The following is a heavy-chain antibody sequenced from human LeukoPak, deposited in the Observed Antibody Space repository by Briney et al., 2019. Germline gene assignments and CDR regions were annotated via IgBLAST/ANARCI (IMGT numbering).Heavy chain of an antibody. CDR3: ARGPYSYDSSGAFDI. CDR2: ISSSGST. J-gene: IGHJ3*02. V-gene: IGHV4-61*02. Sequence: SETLSLTCTVAGDSISSGDYYWSWIRQPAGKGVEWVGRISSSGSTNYNPSLKSRVTISVDTSKNQFSLKLSSVTAADTAVYFCARGPYSYDSSGAFDIWGQGTMVTVSS. D-gene: IGHD3-22*01. CDR1: GDSISSGDYY.